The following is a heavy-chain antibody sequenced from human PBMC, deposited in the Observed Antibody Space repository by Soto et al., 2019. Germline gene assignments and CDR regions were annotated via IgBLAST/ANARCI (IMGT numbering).Heavy chain of an antibody. CDR2: IIPIFGTA. CDR1: GCTFSSYA. CDR3: ASPSGYRYYYDSSGYYYKAFDI. Sequence: SVKVSCKASGCTFSSYAISWVRQAPGQGLEWMGGIIPIFGTANYAQKFQGRVTITADESTSTAYMELSSLRSEDTAVYYCASPSGYRYYYDSSGYYYKAFDIWGQGTMVTVSS. J-gene: IGHJ3*02. V-gene: IGHV1-69*13. D-gene: IGHD3-22*01.